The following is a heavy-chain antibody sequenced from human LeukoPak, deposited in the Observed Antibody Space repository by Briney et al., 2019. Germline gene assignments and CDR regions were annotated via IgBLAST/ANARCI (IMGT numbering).Heavy chain of an antibody. D-gene: IGHD5-18*01. CDR2: INAGNGNT. Sequence: ASVKVSCKASGYTFTGYAMHWVRQAPGQRLEWMGWINAGNGNTKYSQKFQGRVTITRDTSASTAYMELSSLRSEDTAVYYCAREHTAMAYAFDIWGQGTMVTVSS. V-gene: IGHV1-3*01. CDR3: AREHTAMAYAFDI. J-gene: IGHJ3*02. CDR1: GYTFTGYA.